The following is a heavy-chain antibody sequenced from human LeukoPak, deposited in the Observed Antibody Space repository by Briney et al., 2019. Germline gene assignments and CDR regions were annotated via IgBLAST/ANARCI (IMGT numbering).Heavy chain of an antibody. CDR3: ARSGSNWSCDS. J-gene: IGHJ4*02. V-gene: IGHV1-3*01. CDR1: GYAFPHYG. CDR2: ISAGNGDDT. D-gene: IGHD6-13*01. Sequence: GASVKVSCKASGYAFPHYGVQWVRQAPGQTLEWMGWISAGNGDDTKYSQKFQARLTMTTDTSATTVYMELNSLRSEDTAVYYCARSGSNWSCDSWGQGTLVTVSS.